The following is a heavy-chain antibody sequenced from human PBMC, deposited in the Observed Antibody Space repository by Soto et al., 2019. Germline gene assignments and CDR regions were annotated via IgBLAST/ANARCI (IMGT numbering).Heavy chain of an antibody. D-gene: IGHD3-3*01. CDR2: INHSGST. Sequence: SETLSLTCAVYGGSFSGYYWSWIRQPPGKGLEWIGEINHSGSTNYNPSLKSRVTISVDTSKNQFSLKLSSVTAADTAVYYCARGSDFWSGYSRYYYYYYMDVWGKGTTVTVS. J-gene: IGHJ6*03. V-gene: IGHV4-34*01. CDR3: ARGSDFWSGYSRYYYYYYMDV. CDR1: GGSFSGYY.